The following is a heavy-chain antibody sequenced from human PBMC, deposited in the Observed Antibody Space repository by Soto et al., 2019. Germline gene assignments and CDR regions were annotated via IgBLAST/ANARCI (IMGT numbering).Heavy chain of an antibody. V-gene: IGHV1-69*02. J-gene: IGHJ4*02. CDR2: IIPILDIA. Sequence: SLKVSCKTSGDPFSNYTISWVRQAPGQGLEWMGRIIPILDIANYAQKFQGRVTITADKSTSTVYMELSSLRSEDTAVYYCARVGAPDRYSGYDPPTDSWGQGTLVTVSS. D-gene: IGHD5-12*01. CDR3: ARVGAPDRYSGYDPPTDS. CDR1: GDPFSNYT.